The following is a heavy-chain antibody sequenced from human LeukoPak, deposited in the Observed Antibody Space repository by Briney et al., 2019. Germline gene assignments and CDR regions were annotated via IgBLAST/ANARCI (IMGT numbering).Heavy chain of an antibody. V-gene: IGHV4-59*01. CDR1: GGSISSYY. D-gene: IGHD6-19*01. CDR2: IYYSGST. Sequence: SETLSLTCTVSGGSISSYYWSWIRQPPGKGLEGIGYIYYSGSTNYNPSLKSRVTISVDTSKNQFSLKLSSVTAADTAVYYCARAVAGRDDAVDIWGQGTMVTVSS. CDR3: ARAVAGRDDAVDI. J-gene: IGHJ3*02.